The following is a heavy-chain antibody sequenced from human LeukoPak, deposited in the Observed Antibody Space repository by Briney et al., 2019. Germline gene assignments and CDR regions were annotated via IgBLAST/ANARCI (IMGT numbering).Heavy chain of an antibody. D-gene: IGHD6-6*01. CDR3: ARHYSSSAWYYYYGMDV. J-gene: IGHJ6*02. Sequence: SETLSLTCTVSGGSISSSSYYWGWIRQPPGKGLGWIESIYYSGSTYYNPSLKSRVTISVDTSKNQFSLKLSSVTAADTAVYYCARHYSSSAWYYYYGMDVWGQGTTVTVSS. CDR2: IYYSGST. CDR1: GGSISSSSYY. V-gene: IGHV4-39*01.